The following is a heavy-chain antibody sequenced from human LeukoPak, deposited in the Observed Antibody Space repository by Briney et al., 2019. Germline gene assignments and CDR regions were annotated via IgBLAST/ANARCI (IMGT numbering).Heavy chain of an antibody. Sequence: SQTLSLTCAISGDSVFSNSAAWNWIRQSPSRSLEWLGRTYYRSKWYNDYAVSVKSRIIINPDTSKNQFSLQLKSVTHEDTAVYYCVRDVGFDFDYWGQGTLVTVSS. D-gene: IGHD3-10*01. J-gene: IGHJ4*02. CDR1: GDSVFSNSAA. CDR2: TYYRSKWYN. CDR3: VRDVGFDFDY. V-gene: IGHV6-1*01.